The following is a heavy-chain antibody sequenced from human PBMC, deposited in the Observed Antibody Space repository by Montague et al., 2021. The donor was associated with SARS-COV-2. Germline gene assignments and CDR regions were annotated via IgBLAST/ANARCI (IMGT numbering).Heavy chain of an antibody. CDR2: TYSGDSST. J-gene: IGHJ3*02. V-gene: IGHV3-23*03. CDR3: AKFQWFELGAFDT. D-gene: IGHD3-10*01. CDR1: GFTFSNYA. Sequence: SLRLSCAASGFTFSNYAVSWVRQAPGKGLEWVSVTYSGDSSTYYADSVKGRFTISRDNSKNTLHLQMNSLRAEDTAVYYCAKFQWFELGAFDTWGQGTMVTVSS.